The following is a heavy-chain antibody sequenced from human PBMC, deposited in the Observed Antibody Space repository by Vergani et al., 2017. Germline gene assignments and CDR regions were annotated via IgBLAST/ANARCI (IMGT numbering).Heavy chain of an antibody. CDR2: TWYDGNNK. CDR1: GFTFNQYG. D-gene: IGHD1-14*01. Sequence: QVKLVESGGGVVQPGRSLRLSCAASGFTFNQYGMHWVRQAPGKGLEWVAVTWYDGNNKQYADSVKGRFTISRDNSKSTMYLQMNSLREEDTGVYYCARDLRLLYNRFDPWGQGTLVTVSS. CDR3: ARDLRLLYNRFDP. J-gene: IGHJ5*02. V-gene: IGHV3-33*01.